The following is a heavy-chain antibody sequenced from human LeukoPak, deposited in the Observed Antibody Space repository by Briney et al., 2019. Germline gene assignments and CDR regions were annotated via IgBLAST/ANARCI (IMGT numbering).Heavy chain of an antibody. CDR2: IKQDGGVT. D-gene: IGHD2-15*01. J-gene: IGHJ3*02. CDR1: GFTFNSYW. CDR3: ARWDAYCSGGSCYFGGFAFDI. Sequence: GGSLRLSCAASGFTFNSYWKSWVRQAPGKGLEWVAHIKQDGGVTHYVDSLKGRFTISRDNAKNSIYLQMNSLGADDTAMYYCARWDAYCSGGSCYFGGFAFDIWGQGTMVTVSS. V-gene: IGHV3-7*01.